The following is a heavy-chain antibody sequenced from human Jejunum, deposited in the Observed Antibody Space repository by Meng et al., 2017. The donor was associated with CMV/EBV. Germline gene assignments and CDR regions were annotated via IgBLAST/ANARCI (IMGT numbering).Heavy chain of an antibody. CDR2: IYYSGST. CDR3: ARDRKHYGERGWFDP. V-gene: IGHV4-30-4*01. Sequence: QVQLQESGPGLMQPSXXLSLTCXVSGGSISSGDYYWSWIRQPPGKGLEWIGYIYYSGSTYSNASLKSRVTISIDRSKNQFSLKLSSVTAADTAVYYCARDRKHYGERGWFDPWGQGTLGTVSS. CDR1: GGSISSGDYY. D-gene: IGHD4-17*01. J-gene: IGHJ5*02.